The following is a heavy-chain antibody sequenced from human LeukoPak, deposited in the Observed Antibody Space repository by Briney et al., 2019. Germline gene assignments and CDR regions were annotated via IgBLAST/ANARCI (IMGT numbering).Heavy chain of an antibody. CDR2: ISGNGGST. J-gene: IGHJ4*02. V-gene: IGHV3-23*01. D-gene: IGHD1-26*01. CDR1: GFTFSNYA. Sequence: GGSLRLSCAASGFTFSNYAMSWVRQAPGKGLEWVSAISGNGGSTHYADSVKGRFTISRDNSKNTLYLQMNSLRAEDTAVYYCAKAFFKWEKPSDYWGQGTLVTVSS. CDR3: AKAFFKWEKPSDY.